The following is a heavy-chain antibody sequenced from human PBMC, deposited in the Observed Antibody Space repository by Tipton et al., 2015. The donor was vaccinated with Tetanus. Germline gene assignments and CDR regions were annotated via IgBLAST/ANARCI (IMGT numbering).Heavy chain of an antibody. Sequence: GLVKPSETLSLTCTVSGGSISSYYWSWIRQPAGKGLEWIGRIYTSGSTNYNPSLKSRVTMSVDTSKNQFSLKLSSVTAADTAVYYCARDIEEVGATKYFDYWGQGTLVTVSS. V-gene: IGHV4-4*07. D-gene: IGHD1-26*01. CDR2: IYTSGST. J-gene: IGHJ4*02. CDR3: ARDIEEVGATKYFDY. CDR1: GGSISSYY.